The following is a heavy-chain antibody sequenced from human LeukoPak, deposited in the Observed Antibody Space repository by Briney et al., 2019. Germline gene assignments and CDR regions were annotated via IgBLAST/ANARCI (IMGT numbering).Heavy chain of an antibody. J-gene: IGHJ4*02. D-gene: IGHD2-2*01. Sequence: GESLRLSCAASGLTFTDFWMNWVRQAPGRGLERVANIKPDGSEKYYVDSVKGRFAISTDNAKNEVYLEMNSLRAEYTGVYYCSGRDSSRSPRAYWGQGTLVSVSS. CDR2: IKPDGSEK. V-gene: IGHV3-7*01. CDR1: GLTFTDFW. CDR3: SGRDSSRSPRAY.